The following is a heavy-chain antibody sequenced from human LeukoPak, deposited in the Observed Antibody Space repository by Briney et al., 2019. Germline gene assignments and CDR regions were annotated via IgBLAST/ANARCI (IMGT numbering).Heavy chain of an antibody. D-gene: IGHD3-22*01. CDR2: ISWNSGSI. J-gene: IGHJ6*02. V-gene: IGHV3-9*01. CDR1: GFTFDDYA. Sequence: GGSLRLSCAASGFTFDDYAMHWVRQAPGKGLEWVSGISWNSGSIGYADSVKGRFTIPRDNAKNSLYLQMNSLRAEDTALYYCAKGHDSSGYYYFYYGMDVWGQGTTVTVSS. CDR3: AKGHDSSGYYYFYYGMDV.